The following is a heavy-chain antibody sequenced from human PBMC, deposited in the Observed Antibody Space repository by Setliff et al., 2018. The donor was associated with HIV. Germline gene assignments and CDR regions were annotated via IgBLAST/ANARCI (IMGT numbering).Heavy chain of an antibody. Sequence: SVKVSCKASGGTFSIYAISWVRQAPGQGLEWMGGIIPILGMSIYAQKFQGGVTITADESTSTAYMELSSLRSDDTAVYYCARGGVCTSTSCGGNYYYGMDVWGQGTTVTV. V-gene: IGHV1-69*10. CDR3: ARGGVCTSTSCGGNYYYGMDV. CDR1: GGTFSIYA. D-gene: IGHD2-2*01. J-gene: IGHJ6*02. CDR2: IIPILGMS.